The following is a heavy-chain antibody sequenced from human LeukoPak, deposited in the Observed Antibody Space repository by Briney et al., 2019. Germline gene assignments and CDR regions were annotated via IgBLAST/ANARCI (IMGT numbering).Heavy chain of an antibody. J-gene: IGHJ4*02. V-gene: IGHV3-74*01. CDR2: INSDGSIT. Sequence: GGSLRLSCAASGFTFTTYWMHWVRQAPAKGLVWVSHINSDGSITSYADSVKGRFTISRDNAKNTLYLQMNSLRAEDTAVYYCAKGGTTVVDYWGQGTLVTVSS. CDR3: AKGGTTVVDY. CDR1: GFTFTTYW. D-gene: IGHD4-23*01.